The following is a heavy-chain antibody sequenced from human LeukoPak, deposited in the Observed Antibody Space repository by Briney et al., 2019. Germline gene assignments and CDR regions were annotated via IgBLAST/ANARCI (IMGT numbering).Heavy chain of an antibody. D-gene: IGHD2-15*01. Sequence: PGGSLRLSCAASGFTFSSYWMHWVRQAPGKGLVWVSRINSDGSSTSYADSVKGRFTISRDNAKNSLYLQMNSLRAEDTAVYYCARDPGYCSGGSCQYYYYYYMEVWGKGTTVTVSS. V-gene: IGHV3-74*01. CDR3: ARDPGYCSGGSCQYYYYYYMEV. CDR1: GFTFSSYW. CDR2: INSDGSST. J-gene: IGHJ6*03.